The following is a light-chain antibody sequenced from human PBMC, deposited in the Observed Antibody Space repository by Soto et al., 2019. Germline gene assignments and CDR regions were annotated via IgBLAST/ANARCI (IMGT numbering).Light chain of an antibody. V-gene: IGLV1-47*01. J-gene: IGLJ1*01. CDR2: RNN. Sequence: VLTHPPSASGTPWQRVTISCSGRSSSIGSNYVYWYQQLPGTAPKLLVYRNNQRPSGVPDRFSGSKSGTSASLAISGLRSEDEAEYYCAAWDDSLSAYVFGGGTKVTVL. CDR3: AAWDDSLSAYV. CDR1: SSSIGSNY.